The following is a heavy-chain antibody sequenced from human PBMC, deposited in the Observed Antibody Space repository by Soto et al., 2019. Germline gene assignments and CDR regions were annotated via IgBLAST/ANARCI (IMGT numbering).Heavy chain of an antibody. V-gene: IGHV3-9*01. CDR2: ISWNSGII. D-gene: IGHD2-15*01. CDR3: AKDMEAGPA. CDR1: GFTFDDYA. J-gene: IGHJ3*01. Sequence: EVQLVESGGGLVQPGRSLRLSCAASGFTFDDYAMHWVRQAPGKGLEWVSGISWNSGIIDYADSVKGRFTISRDKAKNSLYLQMNSLRDEETALCYWAKDMEAGPAWGQGTMVTVSS.